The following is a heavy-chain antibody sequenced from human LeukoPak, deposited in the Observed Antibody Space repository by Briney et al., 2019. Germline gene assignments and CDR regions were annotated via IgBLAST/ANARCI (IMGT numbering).Heavy chain of an antibody. J-gene: IGHJ6*03. D-gene: IGHD4-11*01. CDR2: IYYSGST. CDR3: ARQTYSNYVSYYYMDV. Sequence: PSETLSLTCTVSGGSISSGSYYWGWIRQPPGKGLEWIGSIYYSGSTYYNPSLKSRVTISVDTSKNQFSLKLSSVTAADTAVYYRARQTYSNYVSYYYMDVWGKGTTVTISS. CDR1: GGSISSGSYY. V-gene: IGHV4-39*01.